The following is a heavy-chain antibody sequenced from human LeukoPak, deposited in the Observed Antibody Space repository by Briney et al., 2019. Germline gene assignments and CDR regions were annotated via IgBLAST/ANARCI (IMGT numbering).Heavy chain of an antibody. Sequence: GGSLRLSCAASGFTFSSYWMHWVRQAPGKGLVWVSRINTDGSSTSYADSVKGRFTISRDNAKNTLYLQMNSLRAEDTAVYYCAKAYSQWLVYYYYGMDVWGQGTTVTVAS. V-gene: IGHV3-74*01. CDR2: INTDGSST. D-gene: IGHD6-19*01. CDR3: AKAYSQWLVYYYYGMDV. J-gene: IGHJ6*02. CDR1: GFTFSSYW.